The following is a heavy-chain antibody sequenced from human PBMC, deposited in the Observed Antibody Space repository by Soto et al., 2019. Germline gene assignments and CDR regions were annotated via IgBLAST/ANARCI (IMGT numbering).Heavy chain of an antibody. J-gene: IGHJ4*02. CDR1: GYSFTTYW. CDR3: ARLKRDGYNYSPLYY. CDR2: IYPGDSDT. V-gene: IGHV5-51*01. Sequence: PGESLKISCKASGYSFTTYWIGWVRQMPGKGLEWMGIIYPGDSDTKYSPSLQGQVSISADTSISTAYLQWTSLKASDTAMYYCARLKRDGYNYSPLYYWGQGTLVTVSS. D-gene: IGHD5-12*01.